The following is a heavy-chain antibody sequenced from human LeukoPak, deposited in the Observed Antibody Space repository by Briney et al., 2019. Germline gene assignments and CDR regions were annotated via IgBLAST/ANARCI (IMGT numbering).Heavy chain of an antibody. CDR1: GLTFSDAW. Sequence: GGSLRLSCAASGLTFSDAWMSWVRQAPGKGLEWVANIKQDGSEKYYVDSVKGRFTISRDNAKNSLYLQMNSLRAEDTAVYYCARVGSGTSCPFDYWGQGTLVTVSS. CDR2: IKQDGSEK. D-gene: IGHD2-2*01. V-gene: IGHV3-7*01. J-gene: IGHJ4*02. CDR3: ARVGSGTSCPFDY.